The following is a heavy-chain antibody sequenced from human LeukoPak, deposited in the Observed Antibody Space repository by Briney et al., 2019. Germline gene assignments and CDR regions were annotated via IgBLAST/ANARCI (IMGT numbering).Heavy chain of an antibody. CDR1: GFTFSSYW. Sequence: PGRSLRLSCAASGFTFSSYWMHWVRQAPGKGLVWVARINSDGSATSHADSVKGRFTISRDNAKNTLYLQVNSLRAEDTAVCYCARDDFGIWGQGTMVTVSS. J-gene: IGHJ3*02. V-gene: IGHV3-74*01. CDR3: ARDDFGI. CDR2: INSDGSAT.